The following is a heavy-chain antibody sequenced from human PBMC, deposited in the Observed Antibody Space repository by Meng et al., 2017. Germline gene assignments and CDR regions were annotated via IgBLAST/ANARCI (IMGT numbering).Heavy chain of an antibody. V-gene: IGHV4-4*02. J-gene: IGHJ4*02. D-gene: IGHD3-22*01. CDR3: ARAGVGYYDSSGPYSY. CDR1: GGSISSSNW. Sequence: QVQLQGAGRGLVKPSGTLSLTCASSGGSISSSNWGSWVRQPPGKGLEWIGEIYHSGSTNYNPSLKSRVTISVDKSKNQFSLKLSSVTAADTAVYYCARAGVGYYDSSGPYSYWGQGTLVTVSS. CDR2: IYHSGST.